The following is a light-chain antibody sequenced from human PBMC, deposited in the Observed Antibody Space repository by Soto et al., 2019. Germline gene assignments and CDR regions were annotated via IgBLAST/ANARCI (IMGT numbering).Light chain of an antibody. Sequence: EIVLTQSLATLCLSPGERGTLSCRASQSVFSSLAWYQQKPGQAPRLLIYGAATRATGIPARFSGSGSGTEFTLTISSLQSEDFAVYYCQQYHNWPAFGQGTKVDIK. J-gene: IGKJ1*01. CDR3: QQYHNWPA. CDR2: GAA. CDR1: QSVFSS. V-gene: IGKV3-15*01.